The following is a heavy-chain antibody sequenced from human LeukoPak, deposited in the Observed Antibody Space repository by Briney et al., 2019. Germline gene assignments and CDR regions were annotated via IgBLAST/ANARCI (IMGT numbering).Heavy chain of an antibody. CDR3: TRPRYCSSTSCYTQGPYDY. CDR1: GFTFGDYA. CDR2: IRSRASGGTT. Sequence: GGSLRLSCTASGFTFGDYAVSWFRQAPGKGLEWVGFIRSRASGGTTEYAASVEGRFTISRDDSKSIAYLQMNSLKTEDTAVYYCTRPRYCSSTSCYTQGPYDYWGQGTLVTVSS. V-gene: IGHV3-49*03. D-gene: IGHD2-2*02. J-gene: IGHJ4*02.